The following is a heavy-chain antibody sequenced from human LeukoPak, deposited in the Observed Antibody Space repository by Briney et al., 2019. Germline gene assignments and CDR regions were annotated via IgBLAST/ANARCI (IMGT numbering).Heavy chain of an antibody. Sequence: GESLKISCKASGYRFVTFWIAWVRQMPGKGLEWMGIIYPGDSDTRYSPSFQGHVTISADMSINTAYLQWSSLKASDSAMYYCSRPGSSSGLDCWGQGTLVTVSS. J-gene: IGHJ4*02. CDR2: IYPGDSDT. CDR3: SRPGSSSGLDC. V-gene: IGHV5-51*01. D-gene: IGHD6-6*01. CDR1: GYRFVTFW.